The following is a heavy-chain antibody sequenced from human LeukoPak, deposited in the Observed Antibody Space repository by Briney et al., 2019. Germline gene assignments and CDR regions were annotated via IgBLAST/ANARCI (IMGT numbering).Heavy chain of an antibody. D-gene: IGHD3-10*01. CDR3: ARENAGY. V-gene: IGHV4-34*01. CDR1: GGSFSGYF. Sequence: SETLSLTCAVYGGSFSGYFWSWIRQPPGKGLEWIGEIKHSGSTNYNPSLKSRVTISADTSKNQFSLNLSSVTAADTAIYYCARENAGYWGQGTLVTVSP. J-gene: IGHJ4*02. CDR2: IKHSGST.